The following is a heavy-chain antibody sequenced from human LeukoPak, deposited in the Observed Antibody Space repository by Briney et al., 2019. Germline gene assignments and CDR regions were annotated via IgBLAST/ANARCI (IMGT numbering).Heavy chain of an antibody. V-gene: IGHV3-30*02. J-gene: IGHJ4*02. CDR3: AKVRSVFGANCFDY. CDR2: VRYDGSKK. CDR1: RFPFNNSG. D-gene: IGHD3-3*01. Sequence: GGSLRLSCAASRFPFNNSGMHWARQAPGRGLEWVAFVRYDGSKKYYADSVKGRFTISRDNSANTLHLELDSLTVEDTAVYYCAKVRSVFGANCFDYWGPGTLVTVSS.